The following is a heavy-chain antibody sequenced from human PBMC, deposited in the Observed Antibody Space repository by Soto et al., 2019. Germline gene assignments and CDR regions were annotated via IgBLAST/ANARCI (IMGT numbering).Heavy chain of an antibody. Sequence: SQTLSLTCVISGDSVSSNNPTWNWIRQSPSRGLEWLGRTYYRSKWYNDYAVSVKSRIIINPDTSNNQFSLQLNSVTPEDTAVYFCAKGDNLGPKTGYAFDPWGQGIMVTVSS. CDR2: TYYRSKWYN. CDR3: AKGDNLGPKTGYAFDP. V-gene: IGHV6-1*01. J-gene: IGHJ5*02. D-gene: IGHD5-12*01. CDR1: GDSVSSNNPT.